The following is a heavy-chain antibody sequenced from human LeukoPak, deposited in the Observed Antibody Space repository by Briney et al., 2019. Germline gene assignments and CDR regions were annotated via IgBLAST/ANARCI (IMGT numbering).Heavy chain of an antibody. J-gene: IGHJ4*02. Sequence: GGSLRLSCAASGFTFSSYAMSWVRQAPGKGLEWVSVISGNSISTYYADSVKGRFTISRDNSKNTLYLQMNSLRAEDTAVYYRAKESPHYDYWGQGTLVTVSS. CDR2: ISGNSIST. V-gene: IGHV3-23*01. CDR3: AKESPHYDY. CDR1: GFTFSSYA.